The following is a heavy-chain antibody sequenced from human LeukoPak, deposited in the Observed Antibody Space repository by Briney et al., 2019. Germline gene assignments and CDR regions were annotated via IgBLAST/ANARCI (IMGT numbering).Heavy chain of an antibody. CDR1: GGSISSSSYY. J-gene: IGHJ4*02. CDR3: ARDPTYYYDSSEDY. D-gene: IGHD3-22*01. V-gene: IGHV4-39*07. Sequence: PSETLSLICTVSGGSISSSSYYWSWIRQPPGKGLEWIGSIYYSGSTYYNPSLKSRVAISVDTSKNQFSLKLSSVTAADTAVYYCARDPTYYYDSSEDYWGQGTLVTVSS. CDR2: IYYSGST.